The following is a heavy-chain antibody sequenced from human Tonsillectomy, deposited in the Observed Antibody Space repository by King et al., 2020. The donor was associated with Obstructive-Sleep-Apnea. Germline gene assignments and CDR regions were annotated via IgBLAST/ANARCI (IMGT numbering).Heavy chain of an antibody. CDR2: ISAYNGNT. V-gene: IGHV1-18*04. J-gene: IGHJ4*02. Sequence: QLVQSGAEVKKPGASVKVSCKASGYTFTSYGINWVRQAPGQGLEWMGWISAYNGNTNSAQKFQGRVTMTTDTSTSTAYMELRSLRSDDTAVYYCARNYYDTSGYRTRYGDYWGQGTLVTVSS. CDR3: ARNYYDTSGYRTRYGDY. D-gene: IGHD3-22*01. CDR1: GYTFTSYG.